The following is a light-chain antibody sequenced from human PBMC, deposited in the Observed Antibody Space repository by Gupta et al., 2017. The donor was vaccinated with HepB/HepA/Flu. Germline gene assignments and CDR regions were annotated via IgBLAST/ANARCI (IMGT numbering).Light chain of an antibody. CDR2: EAS. CDR1: QNIGTW. J-gene: IGKJ4*01. V-gene: IGKV1-5*03. Sequence: DILMTQSPSSLSASVGDRVTITCRASQNIGTWLAWSQQKPGKAPKLLIYEASSSQSGVPSSFSGSGSGTEFTLTIDSRQPDDLATYYCQQYNDYWRLTFGGGTKVDIK. CDR3: QQYNDYWRLT.